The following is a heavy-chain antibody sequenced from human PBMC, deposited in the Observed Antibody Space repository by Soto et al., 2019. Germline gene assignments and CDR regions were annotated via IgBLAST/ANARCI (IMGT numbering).Heavy chain of an antibody. Sequence: QVQLVQSGAEVKKPGASVKVSCKASGYTFTSYYMHWVRQAPGQGLEWMGIINPSGGSTSYAQKFQGRVTMTRDTSTSTVYMELSSLRSEDTAVHYCARDGGIGYYDSSGYYEWYFDLWGRGTLVTVSS. CDR1: GYTFTSYY. J-gene: IGHJ2*01. V-gene: IGHV1-46*01. D-gene: IGHD3-22*01. CDR2: INPSGGST. CDR3: ARDGGIGYYDSSGYYEWYFDL.